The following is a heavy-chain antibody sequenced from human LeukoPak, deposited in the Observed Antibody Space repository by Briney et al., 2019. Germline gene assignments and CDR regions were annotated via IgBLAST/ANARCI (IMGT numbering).Heavy chain of an antibody. CDR2: ISWNSGSI. J-gene: IGHJ3*02. V-gene: IGHV3-9*03. Sequence: RSGGSLRLSCAASGFTFDDYAMHWVRQAPGKGLEWVSGISWNSGSIGYADSVKGRFTISRDNAKNSLYLQMNSLRAEDMALYYCAKGITMIVRDAFDIWGQGTMVTVSS. D-gene: IGHD3-22*01. CDR1: GFTFDDYA. CDR3: AKGITMIVRDAFDI.